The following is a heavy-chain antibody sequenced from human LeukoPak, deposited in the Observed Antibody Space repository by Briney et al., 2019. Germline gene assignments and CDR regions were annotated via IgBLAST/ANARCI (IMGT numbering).Heavy chain of an antibody. CDR3: AKEQDNLLLLSHFDA. CDR2: VSGDGQRT. D-gene: IGHD1-14*01. V-gene: IGHV3-23*01. CDR1: GFTFNNYA. Sequence: QAGGSLRLSCAGSGFTFNNYAMNWVRQAPGKGLQWVAAVSGDGQRTFYADSVKGRFTIFRDNSMNTLSLQMNSLRADDTALYYCAKEQDNLLLLSHFDARGQGILVTVSA. J-gene: IGHJ4*02.